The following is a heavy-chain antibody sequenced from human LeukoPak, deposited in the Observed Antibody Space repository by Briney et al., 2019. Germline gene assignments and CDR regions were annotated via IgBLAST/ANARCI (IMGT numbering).Heavy chain of an antibody. CDR3: ATLPGYSSSWSIAGSYYFDY. J-gene: IGHJ4*02. CDR1: GYTLTELS. V-gene: IGHV1-24*01. D-gene: IGHD6-13*01. Sequence: ASVKVSCKVSGYTLTELSMHWVRQPPGRGREGMGGFDPEDGETIYAQKFQGRVTMTEDTSTYTAYMELSSLRSEDTAVYYCATLPGYSSSWSIAGSYYFDYWGQGTLVTVSS. CDR2: FDPEDGET.